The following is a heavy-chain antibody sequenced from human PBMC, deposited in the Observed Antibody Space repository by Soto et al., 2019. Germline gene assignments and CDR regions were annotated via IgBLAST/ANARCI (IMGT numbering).Heavy chain of an antibody. CDR2: IRNKANSYTA. CDR3: VRAGTGYQLGY. V-gene: IGHV3-72*01. Sequence: AAGFTFSDHYMDWVRQASGKGLEWVGRIRNKANSYTAEYAASVKGRFTISRDDSKNSLYLQMNSLKIEDTALYYCVRAGTGYQLGYWGQGTLVTVSS. J-gene: IGHJ4*02. D-gene: IGHD3-9*01. CDR1: GFTFSDHY.